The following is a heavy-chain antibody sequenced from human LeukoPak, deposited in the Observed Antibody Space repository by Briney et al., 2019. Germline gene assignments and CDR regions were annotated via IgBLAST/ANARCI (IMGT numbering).Heavy chain of an antibody. Sequence: GGSLRLSCVASGFNVDDYALHWVRQAPGKGLEWISLISGDGKTTHYANTVKGRFTISRDNSENSLYLRMSSLRSEDTALYYCAKGVRSGTYYNCFDSWGQGTLVTVSS. D-gene: IGHD1-26*01. CDR1: GFNVDDYA. J-gene: IGHJ5*01. CDR2: ISGDGKTT. CDR3: AKGVRSGTYYNCFDS. V-gene: IGHV3-43*02.